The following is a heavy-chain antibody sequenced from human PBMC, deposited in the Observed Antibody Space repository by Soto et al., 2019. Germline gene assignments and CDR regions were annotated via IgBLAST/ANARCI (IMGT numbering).Heavy chain of an antibody. V-gene: IGHV4-30-4*01. Sequence: QVQLQESGPGLVKPSQTLSLTCTVSGGSISSGDYYWSWIRKPPGKGLEGIGYIYYSGSTYYNPSLKSRVTISVDTSKNQFSLKLSSVTAADTAVYYCARDKGDGYNFDYWGQGTLVTVSS. D-gene: IGHD5-12*01. CDR2: IYYSGST. CDR3: ARDKGDGYNFDY. CDR1: GGSISSGDYY. J-gene: IGHJ4*02.